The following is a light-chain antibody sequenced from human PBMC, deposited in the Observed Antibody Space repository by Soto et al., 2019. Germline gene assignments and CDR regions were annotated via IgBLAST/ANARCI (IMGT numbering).Light chain of an antibody. CDR2: DTS. J-gene: IGLJ2*01. CDR1: TVAVTSGHY. CDR3: LLYYSGKRV. V-gene: IGLV7-46*01. Sequence: QAVVTQYPSLNVSPRGTVTLTYGSNTVAVTSGHYPDGFQQKPGHDPRTLIYDTSNKHSWTPARFSGSLLGGKTALTLSGAQREDEAEYYCLLYYSGKRVFGGGTKVPVL.